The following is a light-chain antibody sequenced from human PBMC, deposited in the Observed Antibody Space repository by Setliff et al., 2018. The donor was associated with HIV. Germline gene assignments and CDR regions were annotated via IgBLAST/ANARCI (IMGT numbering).Light chain of an antibody. V-gene: IGLV1-44*01. J-gene: IGLJ2*01. CDR3: SAWDGSLGAVV. CDR1: NSNIGRNT. Sequence: QSALTQPPSASGTPGQRVTIFCSGSNSNIGRNTVSWYQQRPGTAPKLLIYISNQRPSGVPDRFSGSKSGTSASLAISGLQSDDEADYHCSAWDGSLGAVVFGGGTKVTVL. CDR2: ISN.